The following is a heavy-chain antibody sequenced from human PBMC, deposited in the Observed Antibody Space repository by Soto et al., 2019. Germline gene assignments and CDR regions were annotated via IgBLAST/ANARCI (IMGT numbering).Heavy chain of an antibody. D-gene: IGHD2-15*01. CDR1: GFTFSGSA. V-gene: IGHV3-73*02. CDR2: IRSKANSYAT. CDR3: TRLGGAGYCSGGSCYSNYYYGMDV. Sequence: EVQLVESGGGLVQPGGSLKLSCAASGFTFSGSAMHWVRQASGKGLEWVGRIRSKANSYATAYAASVKGRFTISRDDSKNTAYLQMNSLKTEDTAMYYCTRLGGAGYCSGGSCYSNYYYGMDVWGQGTTVTVSS. J-gene: IGHJ6*02.